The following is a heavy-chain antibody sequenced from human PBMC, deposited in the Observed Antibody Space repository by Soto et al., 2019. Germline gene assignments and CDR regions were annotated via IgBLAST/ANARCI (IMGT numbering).Heavy chain of an antibody. D-gene: IGHD4-17*01. CDR1: GGSISSYY. Sequence: QVQLQESGPGLVKPSETLSLTCTVSGGSISSYYWSWIRQPPGKGLEWIGYIYYSGSTNYNPSLKSRVTLSVDTSKNQFSLKLSSVPAADTAVYYCARRYGDCFDYWGQGTLVTVSS. CDR3: ARRYGDCFDY. CDR2: IYYSGST. V-gene: IGHV4-59*08. J-gene: IGHJ4*02.